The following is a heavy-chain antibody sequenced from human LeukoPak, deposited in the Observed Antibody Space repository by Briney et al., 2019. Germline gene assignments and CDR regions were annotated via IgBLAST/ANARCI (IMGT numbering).Heavy chain of an antibody. D-gene: IGHD3-10*01. V-gene: IGHV4-4*07. CDR2: IYTSGST. Sequence: SETLSLTCTVSGGSISSYYWSWIRQPAGKGLEWIGRIYTSGSTNYNPSLKSRVTMSVDTSKNQFSLKLSSVTAADTAVYYCARGPVTMVRGVCYFDYWGQGTLVTVSS. CDR1: GGSISSYY. CDR3: ARGPVTMVRGVCYFDY. J-gene: IGHJ4*02.